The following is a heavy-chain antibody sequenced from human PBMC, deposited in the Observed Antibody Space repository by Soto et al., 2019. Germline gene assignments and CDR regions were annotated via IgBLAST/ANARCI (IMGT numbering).Heavy chain of an antibody. CDR1: GFTFSSYD. CDR3: ARAIGPTLFDY. Sequence: GGSLRLSCSASGFTFSSYDMHWVRQGTGKGLEWVSAIGTTGDTYYAGSVKGRFTISRENAKNSLYLQMNSLRAGDTAIYFCARAIGPTLFDYWGQGTLVTVLL. CDR2: IGTTGDT. V-gene: IGHV3-13*04. J-gene: IGHJ4*02. D-gene: IGHD3-22*01.